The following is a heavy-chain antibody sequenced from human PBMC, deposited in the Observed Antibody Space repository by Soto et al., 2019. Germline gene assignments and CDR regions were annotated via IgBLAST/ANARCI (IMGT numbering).Heavy chain of an antibody. CDR2: ISNSGETT. D-gene: IGHD4-17*01. Sequence: EVQLVESGGGLVKPGGSLRLSCAASGFTFSSYSMNWVRQAPGKGLEWVSAISNSGETTYYGDSVRGRFTVSRDNSKNTLSLQMSSLRADDTAVYYCAKTTTRTIGLFDYWGQGTLVTVSS. CDR1: GFTFSSYS. CDR3: AKTTTRTIGLFDY. V-gene: IGHV3-23*04. J-gene: IGHJ4*02.